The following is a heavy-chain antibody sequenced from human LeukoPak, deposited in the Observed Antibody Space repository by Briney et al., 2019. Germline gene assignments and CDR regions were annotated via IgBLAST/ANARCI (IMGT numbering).Heavy chain of an antibody. CDR3: AKDQSSSWTLGAFDI. CDR1: GFTFSTYA. J-gene: IGHJ3*02. D-gene: IGHD6-13*01. CDR2: ISGSGGYT. V-gene: IGHV3-23*01. Sequence: PGGSLRLSCAASGFTFSTYAMSWVRQAPGKGLEWVSAISGSGGYTYYADSVKGRFTISRDNSKNTLYLQMNSLRAEDTAVYYCAKDQSSSWTLGAFDIWGQGTMVTVSS.